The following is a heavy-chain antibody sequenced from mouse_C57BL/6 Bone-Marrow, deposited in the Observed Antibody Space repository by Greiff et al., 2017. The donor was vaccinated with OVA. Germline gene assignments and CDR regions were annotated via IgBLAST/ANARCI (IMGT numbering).Heavy chain of an antibody. CDR1: GYTFTSYG. Sequence: VQGVESGAELARPGASVKLSCKASGYTFTSYGISWVKQRTGQGLEWIGEIYPRSGNTYYNEKFKGKATLTADKSSSTAYMELRSLTSEDSAVYFCAREGGYDDYFDYWGQGTTLTVSS. J-gene: IGHJ2*01. CDR2: IYPRSGNT. CDR3: AREGGYDDYFDY. D-gene: IGHD2-2*01. V-gene: IGHV1-81*01.